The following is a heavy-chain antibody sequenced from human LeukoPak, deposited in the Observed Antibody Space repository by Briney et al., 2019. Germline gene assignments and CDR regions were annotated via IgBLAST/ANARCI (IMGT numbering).Heavy chain of an antibody. V-gene: IGHV1-18*01. CDR1: GYTFTSYG. CDR3: ARAADCSSTSCYLGAAFDI. D-gene: IGHD2-2*01. Sequence: ASVKVSCRASGYTFTSYGISWVRQAPGQGLEWMGWISAYNGNTNYAQKFQGRVTITTDESTSTAYMELSSLRSEDTAVYYCARAADCSSTSCYLGAAFDIWGQGTMVTVSS. J-gene: IGHJ3*02. CDR2: ISAYNGNT.